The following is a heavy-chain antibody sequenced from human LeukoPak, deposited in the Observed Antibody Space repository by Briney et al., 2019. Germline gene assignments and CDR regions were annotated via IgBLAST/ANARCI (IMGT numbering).Heavy chain of an antibody. Sequence: GASVKVSCKASGYTFTGYYMHWVRQAPGQGLEWMGWINPNSGGTDYAQKFQGRVTMTRDTSISTAYMELSRLRSDDTAVYYCARLAAAGKVNYYYYYMDVWGKGITVTVSS. D-gene: IGHD6-13*01. J-gene: IGHJ6*03. CDR2: INPNSGGT. CDR1: GYTFTGYY. V-gene: IGHV1-2*02. CDR3: ARLAAAGKVNYYYYYMDV.